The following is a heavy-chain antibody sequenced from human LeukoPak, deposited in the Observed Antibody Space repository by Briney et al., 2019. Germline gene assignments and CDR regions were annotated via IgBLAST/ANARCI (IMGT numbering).Heavy chain of an antibody. V-gene: IGHV1-2*02. Sequence: ASVKVSCKASGYTFTGYYMHWERQAPGQGLEWMGWINPNSGGTNYAQKYQGRVTMTRDTSISTAYTELSRLRSDDTAVYYCARDLFGATTQLDYWGQGTLVTVSS. J-gene: IGHJ4*02. CDR2: INPNSGGT. CDR1: GYTFTGYY. CDR3: ARDLFGATTQLDY. D-gene: IGHD5-12*01.